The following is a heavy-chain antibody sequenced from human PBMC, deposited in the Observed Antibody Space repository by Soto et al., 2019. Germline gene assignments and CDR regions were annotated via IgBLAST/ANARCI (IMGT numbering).Heavy chain of an antibody. J-gene: IGHJ4*02. CDR1: GGSISSYY. Sequence: SETLSLTCTVSGGSISSYYWSWIRQPPGKGLEWIGYIYYSGSTNYNPSLKSRVTISVDTSKNQFSLKLSSVTAADAAVYYCARGVATTVDYWGQGTLVTVSS. D-gene: IGHD5-12*01. CDR2: IYYSGST. V-gene: IGHV4-59*01. CDR3: ARGVATTVDY.